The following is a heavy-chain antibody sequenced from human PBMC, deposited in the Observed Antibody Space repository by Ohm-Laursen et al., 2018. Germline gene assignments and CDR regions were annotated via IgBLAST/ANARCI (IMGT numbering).Heavy chain of an antibody. V-gene: IGHV3-13*04. CDR3: AREYSSSSGRAFDI. CDR2: IGTVGDT. Sequence: SLRLSCAASGFTFSGYDMHWVRQATGKGLEWVSGIGTVGDTYYIGSVKGRFTISRDNAKNSLYLQMKSLRAEDTAVYYCAREYSSSSGRAFDIWGQGTMVTVSS. CDR1: GFTFSGYD. J-gene: IGHJ3*02. D-gene: IGHD6-6*01.